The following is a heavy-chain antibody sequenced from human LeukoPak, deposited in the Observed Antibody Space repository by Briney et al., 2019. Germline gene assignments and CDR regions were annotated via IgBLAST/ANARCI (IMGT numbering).Heavy chain of an antibody. D-gene: IGHD6-19*01. Sequence: GGSLRLSCAASGFTSSSYAMSWVRQAPGKGLEWVSAISGSGGSTYYADSVKGRFTISRDNSKNTRYLQMNSLRAEDTAVYYCAKSSRQWLVRGYFDYWGQGTLVTVSS. CDR3: AKSSRQWLVRGYFDY. J-gene: IGHJ4*02. V-gene: IGHV3-23*01. CDR2: ISGSGGST. CDR1: GFTSSSYA.